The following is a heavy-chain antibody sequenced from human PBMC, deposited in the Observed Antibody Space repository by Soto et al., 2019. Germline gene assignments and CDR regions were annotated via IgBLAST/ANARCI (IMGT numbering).Heavy chain of an antibody. CDR1: GYSISSGYY. D-gene: IGHD2-15*01. J-gene: IGHJ6*02. V-gene: IGHV4-38-2*01. CDR3: ARALYCRGGSCSPLRGMDV. CDR2: IYHSGST. Sequence: PXESLSLPCAVSGYSISSGYYWGWIRQPPGNGREWIGTIYHSGSTYYNPSLKSRVTISVDTSKNQFSLKLNSVTAEDTAVYYCARALYCRGGSCSPLRGMDVWGLGTTVTVSS.